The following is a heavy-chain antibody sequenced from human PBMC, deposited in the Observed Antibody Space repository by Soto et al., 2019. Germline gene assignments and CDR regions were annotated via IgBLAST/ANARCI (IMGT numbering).Heavy chain of an antibody. J-gene: IGHJ6*02. CDR2: ISSSGYST. CDR3: ARDADYPDGTGYYRAWWYYPIDV. V-gene: IGHV3-23*01. Sequence: GGSLRLSCAASGFTFNNYAMGWVRQAPGKGLQWVSSISSSGYSTYYRDSVKGRFTISGDNSKNTLYVQMTSLRVEDTAVYYCARDADYPDGTGYYRAWWYYPIDVWGQGTTVTVSS. CDR1: GFTFNNYA. D-gene: IGHD3-22*01.